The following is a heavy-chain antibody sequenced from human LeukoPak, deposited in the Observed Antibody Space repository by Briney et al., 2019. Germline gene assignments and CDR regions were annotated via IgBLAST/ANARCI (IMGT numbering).Heavy chain of an antibody. CDR3: ARLRRLGEYFDD. J-gene: IGHJ4*02. CDR2: IYYSRSS. CDR1: GGSISSSSYY. V-gene: IGHV4-39*01. D-gene: IGHD3-16*01. Sequence: PSETLSLTCTVSGGSISSSSYYWGRNRQPPGKGLEWSGCIYYSRSSYSYLSLRGPVTVSVAKYKNQVSLKLSSVAAPDTAECSRARLRRLGEYFDDWGQGTLVTVSS.